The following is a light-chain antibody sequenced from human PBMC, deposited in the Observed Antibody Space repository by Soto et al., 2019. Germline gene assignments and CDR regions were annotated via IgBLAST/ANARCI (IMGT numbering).Light chain of an antibody. CDR3: QQYNSYWT. J-gene: IGKJ1*01. Sequence: ETVMTQSPATLSVSPGETATLSCTTSQGLNRNLAWYQQKLGQAPRVPSRFSGSGSGTEFTLTISSLQPDDFATYYCQQYNSYWTFGQGTKVDIK. CDR1: QGLNRN. V-gene: IGKV3-15*01.